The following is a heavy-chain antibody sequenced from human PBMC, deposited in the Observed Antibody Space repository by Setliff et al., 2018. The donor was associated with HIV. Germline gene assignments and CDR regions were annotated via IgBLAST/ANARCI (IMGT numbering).Heavy chain of an antibody. CDR3: AKSGRAQWLVPYHFDY. Sequence: GGSLRLSCVVSGFTFRSFWMTWVRQAPGKGLEWVANINIDGSSTYYADSVKGRFTISRDNSKNTLYLQMNSLRAEDTAVYYCAKSGRAQWLVPYHFDYWGQGTLVTVSS. D-gene: IGHD6-19*01. J-gene: IGHJ4*02. CDR2: INIDGSST. CDR1: GFTFRSFW. V-gene: IGHV3-23*03.